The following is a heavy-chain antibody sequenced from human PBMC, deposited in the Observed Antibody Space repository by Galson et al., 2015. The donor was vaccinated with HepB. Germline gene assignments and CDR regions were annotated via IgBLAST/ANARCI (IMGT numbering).Heavy chain of an antibody. V-gene: IGHV3-30*18. CDR2: ISYDGSNK. J-gene: IGHJ4*02. D-gene: IGHD1-26*01. CDR3: AKDGSGSYTRMDY. Sequence: SLRLSCAASGFTFSSYGMHWVRQAPGKGLEWVAVISYDGSNKYYADSVKGRFTISRDNSKNTLYLQMNSLRAEDTAVYYCAKDGSGSYTRMDYWGQGTLVTVSS. CDR1: GFTFSSYG.